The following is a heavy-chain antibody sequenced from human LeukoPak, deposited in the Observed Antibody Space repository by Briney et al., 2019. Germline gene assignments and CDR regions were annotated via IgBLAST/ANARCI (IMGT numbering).Heavy chain of an antibody. CDR3: AKGSMIVVVTPFDY. CDR1: GFTFSSYG. D-gene: IGHD3-22*01. V-gene: IGHV3-30*18. Sequence: RGSLRLSCAASGFTFSSYGMHWVRQAPGKGLEWVAVISYDGSNKYYADSVKGRFTISRDNSKNTLYLQMNSLRAEDTAVYYCAKGSMIVVVTPFDYWGQGTLVTVSS. J-gene: IGHJ4*02. CDR2: ISYDGSNK.